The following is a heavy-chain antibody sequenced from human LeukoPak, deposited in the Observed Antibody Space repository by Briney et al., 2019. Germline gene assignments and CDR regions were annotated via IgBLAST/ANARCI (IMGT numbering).Heavy chain of an antibody. V-gene: IGHV3-11*05. CDR2: ISSSSSYT. CDR3: AKDGFDYYDSSGYYYFNY. CDR1: GFTFSDYY. D-gene: IGHD3-22*01. Sequence: PGGSLRLSCAASGFTFSDYYMSWIRQAPGKGLEWVSYISSSSSYTNYADSVKGRFTISRDNSKNTLYLQMNSLRAEDTAVYYCAKDGFDYYDSSGYYYFNYWGQGTLVTASS. J-gene: IGHJ4*02.